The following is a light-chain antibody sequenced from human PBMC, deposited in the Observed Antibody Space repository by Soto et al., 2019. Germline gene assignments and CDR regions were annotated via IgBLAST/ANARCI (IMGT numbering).Light chain of an antibody. CDR2: KAS. V-gene: IGKV1-5*03. J-gene: IGKJ1*01. Sequence: DIQMTQSPSTLSASVGDRVTITCRASQSISSWLAWYQQKPGKAPKLLIYKASNLDSGVPSRFSGSRSGTELTLTISSLQPDDYATYYRPPYNSGPWTFGRGSKVEI. CDR3: PPYNSGPWT. CDR1: QSISSW.